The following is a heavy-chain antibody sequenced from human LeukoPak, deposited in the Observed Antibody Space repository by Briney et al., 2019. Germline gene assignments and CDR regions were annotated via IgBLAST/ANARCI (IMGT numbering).Heavy chain of an antibody. Sequence: GGSLRLSCAASGFSFSSYAMNWVRQAPGKGLEWVSSITSSSDIYYADSVKGRFTISRDNAKNSLYLETNSLGAEDTAVYYCARQFGGSYGYWGQGTLVTVSS. J-gene: IGHJ4*02. CDR2: ITSSSDI. V-gene: IGHV3-21*01. D-gene: IGHD1-26*01. CDR3: ARQFGGSYGY. CDR1: GFSFSSYA.